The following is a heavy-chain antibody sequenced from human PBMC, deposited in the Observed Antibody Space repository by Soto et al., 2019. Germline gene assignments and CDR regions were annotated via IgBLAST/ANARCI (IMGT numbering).Heavy chain of an antibody. J-gene: IGHJ5*02. V-gene: IGHV2-26*01. CDR3: ALTGDFWWLDP. D-gene: IGHD3-3*01. Sequence: PTQPLTITCTVSGFPLNNAKKGVSWIRQPPGKALEWLAHIFSNDEKSYSTSLKSRLTISKDTSKSQVVLTMTNMDPVDTATYYCALTGDFWWLDPWGQGTLVTVSS. CDR2: IFSNDEK. CDR1: GFPLNNAKKG.